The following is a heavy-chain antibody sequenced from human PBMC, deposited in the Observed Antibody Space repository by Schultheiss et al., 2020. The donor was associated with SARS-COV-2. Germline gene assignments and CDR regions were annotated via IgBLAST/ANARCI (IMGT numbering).Heavy chain of an antibody. CDR3: ARDDYYDSSGYYQTTDAFDI. Sequence: GGSLRLSCAASGFTFSSYAMSWVRQAPGKGLEWVSGISWNSGSIGYADSVKGRFTISRDNSKNTLYLQMNSLRAEDTAVYYCARDDYYDSSGYYQTTDAFDIWGQGTMVTVSS. J-gene: IGHJ3*02. CDR2: ISWNSGSI. D-gene: IGHD3-22*01. CDR1: GFTFSSYA. V-gene: IGHV3-23*01.